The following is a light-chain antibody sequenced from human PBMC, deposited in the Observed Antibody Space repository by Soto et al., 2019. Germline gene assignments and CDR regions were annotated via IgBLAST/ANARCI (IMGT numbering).Light chain of an antibody. V-gene: IGKV3-20*01. CDR2: SAS. CDR1: QSVSNNY. Sequence: DIVLTQSPCTLPLSQGERATLSCRASQSVSNNYLAWYQQQPGQAPSLLIYSASNRATGIPDRLSGSGSGTDFTLTIIRLEPEDSAVYYCQQYGSSGTFGQGTKVDIK. CDR3: QQYGSSGT. J-gene: IGKJ1*01.